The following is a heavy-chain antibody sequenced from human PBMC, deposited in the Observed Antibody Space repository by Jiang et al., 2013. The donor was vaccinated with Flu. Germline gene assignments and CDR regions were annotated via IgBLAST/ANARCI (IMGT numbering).Heavy chain of an antibody. CDR1: GYTFTSYA. CDR3: ARLNQWDHPMGSGSYYFKNMAYYYYGMDV. Sequence: SVKVSCKASGYTFTSYAMHWVRQAPGQRLEWMGWINAGNGNTKYSQKFQGRVTITRDTSASTAYMELSSLRSEDTAVYYCARLNQWDHPMGSGSYYFKNMAYYYYGMDVWGQGTTVTVSS. D-gene: IGHD3-10*01. J-gene: IGHJ6*02. CDR2: INAGNGNT. V-gene: IGHV1-3*01.